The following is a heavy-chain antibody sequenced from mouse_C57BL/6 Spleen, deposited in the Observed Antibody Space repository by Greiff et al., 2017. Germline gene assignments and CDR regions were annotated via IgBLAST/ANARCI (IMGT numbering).Heavy chain of an antibody. CDR3: ASSRALYDGYLAY. CDR2: IYSGDGDT. Sequence: VQLQQSGPELVKPGASVKISCKASGYAFSSSWMNWVKQRPGKGLEWIGRIYSGDGDTNYNGKFKGKATLTADKSSSTAYMQLSSLTSEDSAVYFCASSRALYDGYLAYWGQGTLVTVSA. V-gene: IGHV1-82*01. CDR1: GYAFSSSW. D-gene: IGHD2-3*01. J-gene: IGHJ3*01.